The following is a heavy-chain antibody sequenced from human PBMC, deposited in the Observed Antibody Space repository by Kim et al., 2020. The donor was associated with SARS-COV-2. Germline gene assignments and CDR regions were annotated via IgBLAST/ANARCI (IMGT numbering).Heavy chain of an antibody. D-gene: IGHD6-19*01. CDR1: GGSFSGYY. CDR2: INHSGST. Sequence: SETLSLTCAVYGGSFSGYYWSWIRQPPGKGLEWIGEINHSGSTNYNPSLKSRVTISVDTSKNQFSLKLSSVTAADTAVYYCARAVRSGWYREDWFDIWGQGTMVTVSS. J-gene: IGHJ3*02. V-gene: IGHV4-34*01. CDR3: ARAVRSGWYREDWFDI.